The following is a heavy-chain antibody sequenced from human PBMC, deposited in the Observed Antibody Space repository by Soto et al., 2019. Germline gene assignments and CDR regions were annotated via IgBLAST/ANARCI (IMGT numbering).Heavy chain of an antibody. V-gene: IGHV3-11*01. J-gene: IGHJ4*02. CDR3: ARRLQWQLRPLDS. Sequence: PGGSLRLSCAGSGFTFSDYYMTWIRQAPGKGLEWVSYINTLSSAIYYAGSVKGRFTVSRDNAKNSLYLQMNSLRAEDTAVYYCARRLQWQLRPLDSWGRGTLVTVSS. CDR1: GFTFSDYY. CDR2: INTLSSAI. D-gene: IGHD6-19*01.